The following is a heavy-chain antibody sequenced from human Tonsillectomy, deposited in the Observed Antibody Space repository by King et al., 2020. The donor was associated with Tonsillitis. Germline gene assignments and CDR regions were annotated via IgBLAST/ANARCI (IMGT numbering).Heavy chain of an antibody. D-gene: IGHD3-10*01. V-gene: IGHV3-21*01. CDR2: ISSSSSYI. CDR3: ARPAGFGSASPLGV. CDR1: GFTFSSYS. Sequence: VQLVESGGGLVKPGGSLRLSCAASGFTFSSYSMSWFRQAPGKGLEWVSTISSSSSYIYYADSLKGRFTISRDNAKNSLYLQMNSLRAEDTALYYCARPAGFGSASPLGVWGKGTTVTVSS. J-gene: IGHJ6*04.